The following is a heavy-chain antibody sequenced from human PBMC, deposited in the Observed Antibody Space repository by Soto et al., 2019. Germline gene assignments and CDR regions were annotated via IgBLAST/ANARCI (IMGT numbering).Heavy chain of an antibody. CDR3: ARGYILTGYFTWDY. CDR1: GYTFTSYD. CDR2: MNPNSGNT. J-gene: IGHJ4*02. D-gene: IGHD3-9*01. Sequence: VKVSCKASGYTFTSYDINWVRQATGQGLEWMGWMNPNSGNTGYAQKFQGRVTMTRNTSISTAYMELSSLRSEDTAVYYCARGYILTGYFTWDYWGQGTLVTVSS. V-gene: IGHV1-8*01.